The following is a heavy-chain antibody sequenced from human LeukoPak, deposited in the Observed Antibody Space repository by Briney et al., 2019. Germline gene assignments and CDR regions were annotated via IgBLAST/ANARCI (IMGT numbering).Heavy chain of an antibody. Sequence: PGGSLRLSCAVSGFTLSSYWMTWVRQTPGKGLEWVANIKQDGSEKYYVDSVKGRFTISRDNAKNSLYLQMNSLRAEDTAVYYCARDRRQGDFDYWGQGTLVTVSS. D-gene: IGHD1-1*01. CDR3: ARDRRQGDFDY. CDR1: GFTLSSYW. V-gene: IGHV3-7*01. J-gene: IGHJ4*02. CDR2: IKQDGSEK.